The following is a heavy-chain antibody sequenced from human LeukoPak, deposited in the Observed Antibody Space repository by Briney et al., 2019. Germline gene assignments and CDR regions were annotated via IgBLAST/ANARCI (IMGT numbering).Heavy chain of an antibody. CDR1: GFTFSSYA. CDR3: ARVIRRQRSNNWFDP. CDR2: ISYDGSNK. Sequence: GGSLRLSCAASGFTFSSYAMPWVRQAPGKGLEWVAVISYDGSNKYYADSVKGRFTISRDNSKNTLYLQMNSLRAEDTAVYYCARVIRRQRSNNWFDPWGQGTLVTVSS. D-gene: IGHD6-25*01. V-gene: IGHV3-30-3*01. J-gene: IGHJ5*02.